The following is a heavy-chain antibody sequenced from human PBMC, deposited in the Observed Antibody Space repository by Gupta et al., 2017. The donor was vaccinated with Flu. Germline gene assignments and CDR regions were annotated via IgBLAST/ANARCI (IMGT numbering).Heavy chain of an antibody. Sequence: VRQAPGKGLEWVSSIAAAGDRTYYADSVMGRFTISRDNSKNTLYLQMTSLRGDDTALYYCAKDRSGNPAIDYWGQGTLVTVSA. J-gene: IGHJ4*02. CDR3: AKDRSGNPAIDY. D-gene: IGHD6-13*01. V-gene: IGHV3-23*01. CDR2: IAAAGDRT.